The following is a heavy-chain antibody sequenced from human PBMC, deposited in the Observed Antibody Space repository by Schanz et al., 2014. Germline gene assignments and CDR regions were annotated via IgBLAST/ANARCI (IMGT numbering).Heavy chain of an antibody. V-gene: IGHV1-69*04. J-gene: IGHJ3*02. D-gene: IGHD3-22*01. CDR3: XRDIQYHYDTSGPVGAFDI. CDR2: IIPILGME. Sequence: QVQLVQSGAEVKKPGSSVKVSCKASGGTFSSYAFSWVRQAPGQGLEWMGKIIPILGMENYAQKFQGRVTITADISTSTAYXXXSSLRSDDTAVYYXXRDIQYHYDTSGPVGAFDIWGQGTTVTVSS. CDR1: GGTFSSYA.